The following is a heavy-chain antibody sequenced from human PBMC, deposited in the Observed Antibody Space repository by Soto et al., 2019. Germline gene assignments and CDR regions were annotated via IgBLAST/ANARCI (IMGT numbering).Heavy chain of an antibody. CDR1: GFSLSTGGVG. D-gene: IGHD2-15*01. Sequence: QITLKESGPTLVKPTQTLTLTCTFSGFSLSTGGVGVGWIRQPPGKALEWLALIYWDDDKRYTPSLQNRLTITKTSSNQVVLTMTNMAPVDTATYHCAHSTVEVVAESTKTFEYWGQGTLVTVSS. CDR2: IYWDDDK. J-gene: IGHJ4*02. V-gene: IGHV2-5*02. CDR3: AHSTVEVVAESTKTFEY.